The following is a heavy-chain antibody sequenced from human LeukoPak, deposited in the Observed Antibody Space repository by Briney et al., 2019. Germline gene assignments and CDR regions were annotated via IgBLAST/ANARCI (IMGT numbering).Heavy chain of an antibody. CDR2: ISYDGSNQ. J-gene: IGHJ4*02. CDR1: GFTFSSYG. V-gene: IGHV3-30*18. D-gene: IGHD6-19*01. Sequence: GGSLRLSCAASGFTFSSYGMRWVRQAPGKGLEWVAVISYDGSNQYYADSVKGRFTISRNNSKNTLYLQMNSLRAGDTAVYYCAKAMGGGIAVADYWGQGTLVTVSS. CDR3: AKAMGGGIAVADY.